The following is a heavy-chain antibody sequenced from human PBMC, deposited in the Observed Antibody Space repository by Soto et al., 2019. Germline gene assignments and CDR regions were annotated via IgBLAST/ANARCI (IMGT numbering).Heavy chain of an antibody. CDR1: GGSISSGGYS. Sequence: PSEILSLTCAVSGGSISSGGYSWSWIRQPPGKGLEWIGYIYHSGSTNYNPSLKSRVTISVDKSKNQFSLKLSSVTAADTAVYYCARALSAAGDYWGQGTLVTVSS. CDR3: ARALSAAGDY. V-gene: IGHV4-30-2*01. CDR2: IYHSGST. J-gene: IGHJ4*02. D-gene: IGHD6-13*01.